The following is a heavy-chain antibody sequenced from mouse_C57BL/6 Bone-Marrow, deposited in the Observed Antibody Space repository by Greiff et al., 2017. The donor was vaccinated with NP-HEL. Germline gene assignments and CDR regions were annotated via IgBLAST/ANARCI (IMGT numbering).Heavy chain of an antibody. CDR1: GFTFTDYY. CDR3: ARFYYGSYFDY. CDR2: IRNKANGYTT. V-gene: IGHV7-3*01. J-gene: IGHJ3*01. D-gene: IGHD1-1*01. Sequence: EVKLMESGGGLVQPGGSLSLSCAASGFTFTDYYMSWVRQPPGKALEWLGFIRNKANGYTTEYSASVKGRFTISRDNSQSILYLQMNALRAEDSATYYCARFYYGSYFDYWGQGTLVTVSA.